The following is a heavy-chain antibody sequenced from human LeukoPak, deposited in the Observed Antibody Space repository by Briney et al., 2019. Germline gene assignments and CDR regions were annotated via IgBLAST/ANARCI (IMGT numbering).Heavy chain of an antibody. CDR3: AGGYRGGSSYADY. CDR2: TDTSGNT. CDR1: GGSISSYY. V-gene: IGHV4-4*07. Sequence: KPSETLSLTCTVSGGSISSYYWSWIRQPAGKGLEWIGRTDTSGNTNYTPSLKSRVSMSVDASKNQFSLKLSSVTAADTAVYYCAGGYRGGSSYADYWGQGTLVTVSS. D-gene: IGHD2-15*01. J-gene: IGHJ4*02.